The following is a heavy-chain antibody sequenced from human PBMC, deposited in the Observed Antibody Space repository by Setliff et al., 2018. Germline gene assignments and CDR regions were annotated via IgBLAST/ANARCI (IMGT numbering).Heavy chain of an antibody. J-gene: IGHJ3*02. CDR1: GYTFTSYD. D-gene: IGHD1-7*01. CDR2: MNPNSGNT. Sequence: ASVKVSCKASGYTFTSYDINWVRQATGQGLEWMGWMNPNSGNTGYAQKFQGRVTMTRNTSISTAYMELSSLRSEDTAVYYCARDLNSQDAFDIWGQGTMVTVSS. CDR3: ARDLNSQDAFDI. V-gene: IGHV1-8*02.